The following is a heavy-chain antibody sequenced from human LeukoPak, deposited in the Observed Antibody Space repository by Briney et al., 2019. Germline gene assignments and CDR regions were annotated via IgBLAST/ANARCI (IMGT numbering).Heavy chain of an antibody. CDR1: GFSFSNYG. CDR2: ISSSSSSI. J-gene: IGHJ4*02. Sequence: AGTLRFSCAASGFSFSNYGMNRDRRAPGEGLEWLSYISSSSSSIYYADSVKGRFTISRDNAKNSLYLEMNSLRDEDTAVYYCARDPWDDVSGFSGDYWGQGTLVSVSS. CDR3: ARDPWDDVSGFSGDY. V-gene: IGHV3-48*02. D-gene: IGHD3-22*01.